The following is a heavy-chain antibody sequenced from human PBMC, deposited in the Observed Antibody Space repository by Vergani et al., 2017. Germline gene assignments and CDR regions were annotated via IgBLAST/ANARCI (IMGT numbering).Heavy chain of an antibody. CDR3: AREERSNTSPFVGD. J-gene: IGHJ4*02. CDR2: ISARYPST. CDR1: GFTFSACP. Sequence: EVQLLQSGGGVIQPGGSVRLSCAASGFTFSACPMTWVRQAPGKGLEWVSAISARYPSTYYAESVKGRFTISRDNSKNTVYLQMNSLKAEDRATYYCAREERSNTSPFVGDWGQGTLVTV. D-gene: IGHD2/OR15-2a*01. V-gene: IGHV3-23*01.